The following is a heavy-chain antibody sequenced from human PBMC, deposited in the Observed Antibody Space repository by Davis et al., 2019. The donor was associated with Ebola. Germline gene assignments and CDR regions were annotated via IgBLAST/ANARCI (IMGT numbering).Heavy chain of an antibody. V-gene: IGHV3-23*01. Sequence: PGGSLRLSCAASGFTFSSYAMSWVRQAPGKGLDWVSAISGSGGSTYYADSVKGRFTISRDNSKNTLYLQMNSLRAEDTAVYYCASNYVYYYGMDVWGQGTTVTVSS. CDR1: GFTFSSYA. CDR2: ISGSGGST. J-gene: IGHJ6*02. CDR3: ASNYVYYYGMDV. D-gene: IGHD3-16*01.